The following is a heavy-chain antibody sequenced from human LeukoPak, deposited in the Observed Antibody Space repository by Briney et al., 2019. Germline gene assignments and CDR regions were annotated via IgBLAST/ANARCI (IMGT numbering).Heavy chain of an antibody. CDR3: VRGARGMYYFDY. D-gene: IGHD3-16*01. V-gene: IGHV3-11*04. J-gene: IGHJ4*02. Sequence: PGGSLRLSCAASGFTFSDYYMSWIRQAPGKGLEWVSYISSSGSTINYAESVKGRFTISRDNAKNTLYLQMNSLRAEDTVVYHCVRGARGMYYFDYWGQGTLVTVSS. CDR1: GFTFSDYY. CDR2: ISSSGSTI.